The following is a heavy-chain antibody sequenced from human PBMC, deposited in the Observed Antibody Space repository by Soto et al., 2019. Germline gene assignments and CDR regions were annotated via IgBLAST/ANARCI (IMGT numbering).Heavy chain of an antibody. J-gene: IGHJ5*02. CDR1: GGSFSGYY. CDR2: INHSGST. CDR3: ARRGYCSSTSCYYSLLNWFDP. D-gene: IGHD2-2*01. V-gene: IGHV4-34*01. Sequence: PSETLSLTCAVYGGSFSGYYWSWIRQPPGKGLEWIGEINHSGSTYYNPSLKSRVTISVDTPKNQFSLKLSSVTAADTAVYYCARRGYCSSTSCYYSLLNWFDPWGQGTLVTVSS.